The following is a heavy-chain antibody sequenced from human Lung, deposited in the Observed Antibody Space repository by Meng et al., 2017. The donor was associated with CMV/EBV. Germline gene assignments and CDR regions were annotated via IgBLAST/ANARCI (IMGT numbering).Heavy chain of an antibody. CDR3: ARERYSNYGLDY. Sequence: SCAASGFTFSDYYMSWIRQAPGKGLEWVSYISSSGSTIYYADSVKGRFTVSRDNAKNSLYLQMNSLRAEDTAVYYCARERYSNYGLDYWGQGNLVTVSS. V-gene: IGHV3-11*04. CDR1: GFTFSDYY. J-gene: IGHJ4*02. CDR2: ISSSGSTI. D-gene: IGHD4-11*01.